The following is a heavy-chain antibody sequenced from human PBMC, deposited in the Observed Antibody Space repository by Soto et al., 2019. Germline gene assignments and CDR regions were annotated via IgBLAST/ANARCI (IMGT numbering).Heavy chain of an antibody. CDR1: GGSISSGDYY. CDR2: IYYSGNT. CDR3: ASSALYGMDV. Sequence: SETLSFTCTVSGGSISSGDYYWSWIRQPPGKGLEGIGNIYYSGNTYYNPSLKSRLIISIDTAKNQFSLKAGSVTAADTAVYYCASSALYGMDVSGQANTVTVS. J-gene: IGHJ6*02. V-gene: IGHV4-30-4*01.